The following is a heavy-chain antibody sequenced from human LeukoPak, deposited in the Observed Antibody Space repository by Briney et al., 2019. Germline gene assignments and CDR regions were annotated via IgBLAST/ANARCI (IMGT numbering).Heavy chain of an antibody. Sequence: PSETLSLTCTVSGGSISSSSYYWGWIRQPPGKGLEWIGSIYYSGSTYYNPSLKSRVTLSVDTSKNQFYLKLSSVTAADTAVYYCARQAYSSGWYVEYYFDYWGQGTLVTVSS. V-gene: IGHV4-39*01. CDR3: ARQAYSSGWYVEYYFDY. CDR1: GGSISSSSYY. J-gene: IGHJ4*02. D-gene: IGHD6-19*01. CDR2: IYYSGST.